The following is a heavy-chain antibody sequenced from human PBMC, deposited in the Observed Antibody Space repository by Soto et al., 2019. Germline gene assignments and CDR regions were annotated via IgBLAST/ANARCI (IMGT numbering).Heavy chain of an antibody. CDR1: GFTVSSYA. Sequence: EVQVLESGGGLVQPGGSLRLSCAASGFTVSSYAMTWVRQAPGKGLEWVSVLSSIDADTYYADSVKGRFSISRDNSKNTLFRQRNSLRAEDTALYYCARWRWDRGGWYFEYWGQGTLVTVAS. CDR2: LSSIDADT. D-gene: IGHD6-19*01. J-gene: IGHJ4*02. V-gene: IGHV3-23*01. CDR3: ARWRWDRGGWYFEY.